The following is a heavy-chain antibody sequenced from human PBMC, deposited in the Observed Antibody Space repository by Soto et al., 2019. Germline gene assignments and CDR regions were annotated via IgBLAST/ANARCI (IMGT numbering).Heavy chain of an antibody. CDR2: IYYSGTT. J-gene: IGHJ4*02. CDR1: GASISTYGYY. D-gene: IGHD3-3*01. V-gene: IGHV4-31*03. Sequence: QVQLQESGPGLVKASQTLSLTCTVSGASISTYGYYWTWIRQHPGMGLEWIGSIYYSGTTYHNPSLKPRVSTSVDTSKNQFSLNLTSVTAADTAMYYCARGRPYFDPLSGYSSRIRDFDYWGQGTLVTVSS. CDR3: ARGRPYFDPLSGYSSRIRDFDY.